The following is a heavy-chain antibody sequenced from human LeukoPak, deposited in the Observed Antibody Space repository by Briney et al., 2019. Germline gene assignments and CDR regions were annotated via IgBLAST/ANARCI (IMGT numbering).Heavy chain of an antibody. CDR3: ARGRIAAAGVAEYFQH. V-gene: IGHV1-18*01. CDR2: ISAYNGNT. D-gene: IGHD6-13*01. Sequence: GALVKVCCKASGYTFTSYGISWVRQAPGQGLEWMGWISAYNGNTNYAQKLQGRVTMTTETSTSTAYMELRSLRSDDTAVYYCARGRIAAAGVAEYFQHWGQGTLVTVSS. J-gene: IGHJ1*01. CDR1: GYTFTSYG.